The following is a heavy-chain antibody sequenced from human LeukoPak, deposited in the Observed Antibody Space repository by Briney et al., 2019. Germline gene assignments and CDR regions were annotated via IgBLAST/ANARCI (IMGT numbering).Heavy chain of an antibody. CDR1: GYTFTNYY. D-gene: IGHD3-3*01. CDR2: INPSGGTT. J-gene: IGHJ5*02. Sequence: ASVKVSCKASGYTFTNYYIHWVRQAPGQGLEWMGLINPSGGTTNCAQKFQGRVTMTRDMSTTTVYMHLSSLRSEDTAVYYCAREAITIFGLVRTQTPKGPHRFDPWGQGTLVTVSS. CDR3: AREAITIFGLVRTQTPKGPHRFDP. V-gene: IGHV1-46*01.